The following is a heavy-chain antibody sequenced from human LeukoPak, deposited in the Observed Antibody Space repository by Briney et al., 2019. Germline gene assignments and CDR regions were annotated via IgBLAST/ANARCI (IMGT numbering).Heavy chain of an antibody. CDR2: ISGSGGST. Sequence: GGSLRLSCAASGFTFSSYAMSWVRQAPGKGLGWVSAISGSGGSTYYADSVKGRFTISRDNSKNTLYLQMNSLRAEDTAVYYCAKAPTYYYDSSGYCFDYWGQGTLVTVSS. J-gene: IGHJ4*02. D-gene: IGHD3-22*01. V-gene: IGHV3-23*01. CDR3: AKAPTYYYDSSGYCFDY. CDR1: GFTFSSYA.